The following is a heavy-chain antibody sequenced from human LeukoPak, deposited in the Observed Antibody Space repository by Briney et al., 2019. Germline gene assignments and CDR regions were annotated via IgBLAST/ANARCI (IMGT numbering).Heavy chain of an antibody. CDR3: ARESRHYDFWSGYFKSPDYYYGMDV. CDR2: INTNTGNP. V-gene: IGHV7-4-1*02. J-gene: IGHJ6*02. CDR1: GYTFTSYA. D-gene: IGHD3-3*01. Sequence: GASVTVSCKASGYTFTSYAMNWVRQAPGQGLEWMGWINTNTGNPTYAQGFTGRFVFSLDTSVSTAYLQISSLKAEDTAVYYCARESRHYDFWSGYFKSPDYYYGMDVWGQGTTVTVSS.